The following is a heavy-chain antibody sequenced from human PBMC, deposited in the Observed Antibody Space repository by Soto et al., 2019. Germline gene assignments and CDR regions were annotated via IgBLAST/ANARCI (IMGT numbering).Heavy chain of an antibody. Sequence: GGSLRLSCAASVFTFSSYCMHLVRQAPGKGLEWVAVIWYDGSNKYYADSVKGRFTISRENSKNTMYLQMNRLRAEDTAVYYCARDQVDYWGQANLVTVSS. CDR3: ARDQVDY. CDR2: IWYDGSNK. CDR1: VFTFSSYC. V-gene: IGHV3-33*01. J-gene: IGHJ4*02.